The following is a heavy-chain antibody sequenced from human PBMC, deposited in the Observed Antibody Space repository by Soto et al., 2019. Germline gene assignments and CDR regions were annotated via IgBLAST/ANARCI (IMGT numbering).Heavy chain of an antibody. CDR1: GGSISSGGYY. V-gene: IGHV4-30-4*08. CDR3: ASRKSSPYLAY. J-gene: IGHJ4*02. CDR2: IYYSGST. D-gene: IGHD3-10*01. Sequence: PSETLSLTCTVSGGSISSGGYYWSWIRQHPGKGLEWIGYIYYSGSTYYNPSLKSRVTISIDTSKNQFSLKLSSVTAADTAVYYCASRKSSPYLAYWGQGTLVTVSS.